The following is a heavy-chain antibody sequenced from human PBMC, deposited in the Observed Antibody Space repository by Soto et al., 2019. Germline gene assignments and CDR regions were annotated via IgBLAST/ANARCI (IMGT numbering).Heavy chain of an antibody. D-gene: IGHD3-22*01. J-gene: IGHJ4*02. CDR2: IYHSGST. CDR3: ASSFYYDSSGYFFL. Sequence: SETLSLTCAVSGGSISSGNWWSWVRQPPGKGLEWIGEIYHSGSTNYNPSLKSRVTISVDKSKNQFSLKLSSVTAADTAVYYCASSFYYDSSGYFFLWGQGTLVT. CDR1: GGSISSGNW. V-gene: IGHV4-4*02.